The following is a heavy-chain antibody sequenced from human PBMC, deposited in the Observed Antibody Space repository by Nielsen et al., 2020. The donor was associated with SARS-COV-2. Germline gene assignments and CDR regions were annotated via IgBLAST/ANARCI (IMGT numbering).Heavy chain of an antibody. CDR3: TIGWSSSWVLFDY. CDR2: IKSKTDGGTT. Sequence: GESLKISCAASGFTFSNAWMSWVRQAPGKGLEWVGRIKSKTDGGTTDYAAPVKGRFTISRDDSKNTLYLQMNSLKTEDTAVYYCTIGWSSSWVLFDYWGQGTLVTVSS. J-gene: IGHJ4*02. V-gene: IGHV3-15*01. CDR1: GFTFSNAW. D-gene: IGHD6-13*01.